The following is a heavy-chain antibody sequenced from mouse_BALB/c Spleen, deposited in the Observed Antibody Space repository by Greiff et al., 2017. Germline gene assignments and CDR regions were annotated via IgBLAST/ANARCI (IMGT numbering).Heavy chain of an antibody. Sequence: VQLQQSGPELVKPGASVKISCKASGYSFTGYFMNWVKQSHGKSLEWIGRINPYNGDTFYNQKFKGKATLTVDKSSSTAHMELLSLTSEDSAVYFCAREYDYDVNDYYAMDYWGQGTSVTVSS. V-gene: IGHV1-37*01. CDR1: GYSFTGYF. J-gene: IGHJ4*01. CDR2: INPYNGDT. CDR3: AREYDYDVNDYYAMDY. D-gene: IGHD2-4*01.